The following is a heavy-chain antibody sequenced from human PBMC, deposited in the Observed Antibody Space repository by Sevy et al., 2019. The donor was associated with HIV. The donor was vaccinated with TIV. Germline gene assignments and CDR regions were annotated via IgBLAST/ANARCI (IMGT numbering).Heavy chain of an antibody. J-gene: IGHJ5*02. Sequence: GGSLRLSCAASGFTVSSNYMSWVRQAPGKGLEWVSVISGSGGSTYYADSVKGRFTISRDNSKNTLYLQMNSLRAEDTAVYYCAKAGSPGYCSSTSCYALHWFDPWGQGTLVTVSS. CDR1: GFTVSSNY. CDR2: ISGSGGST. CDR3: AKAGSPGYCSSTSCYALHWFDP. D-gene: IGHD2-2*03. V-gene: IGHV3-23*01.